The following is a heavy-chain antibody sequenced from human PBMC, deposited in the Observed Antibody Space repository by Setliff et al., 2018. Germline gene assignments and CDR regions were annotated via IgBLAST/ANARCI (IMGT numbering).Heavy chain of an antibody. J-gene: IGHJ3*02. V-gene: IGHV4-31*03. Sequence: PSETLSLTCTVSGGSISSGGYYWSWIRQHPGKGLEWIGYIYYSGSTYYNPSLKSRVTISVDTSKNQFSLKLSTVTAADTAVYYCARGSLTTLRRRSFDIWGQGTMVTVSS. CDR2: IYYSGST. D-gene: IGHD1-1*01. CDR3: ARGSLTTLRRRSFDI. CDR1: GGSISSGGYY.